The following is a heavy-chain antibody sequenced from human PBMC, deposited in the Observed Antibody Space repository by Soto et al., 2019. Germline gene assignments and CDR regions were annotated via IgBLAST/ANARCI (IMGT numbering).Heavy chain of an antibody. CDR1: GFTFSSYG. J-gene: IGHJ4*01. D-gene: IGHD3-3*01. Sequence: HPGGSLRLSCAASGFTFSSYGMHWVRQAPGKGLEWVAVISYDGSNKYYADSVKGRLTISRDNSKNTLYLQMNSLRAEDTAVYYCAKDLTYDFWSGTLDYWGHGTLVTVSS. CDR3: AKDLTYDFWSGTLDY. CDR2: ISYDGSNK. V-gene: IGHV3-30*18.